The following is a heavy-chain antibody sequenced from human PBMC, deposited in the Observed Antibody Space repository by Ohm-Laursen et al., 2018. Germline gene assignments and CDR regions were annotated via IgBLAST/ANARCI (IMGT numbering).Heavy chain of an antibody. Sequence: GSLRLSCAASGFTFSSYAMNWVRQAPGKGLEWVSGISGSGSRTYYADSVKGRFTISRDNSKNTLYLQMNSLRAEDTAVYYCAKGDCSSGSCCLDCWGRGTLVTVSS. CDR1: GFTFSSYA. CDR3: AKGDCSSGSCCLDC. CDR2: ISGSGSRT. J-gene: IGHJ4*02. V-gene: IGHV3-23*01. D-gene: IGHD2-15*01.